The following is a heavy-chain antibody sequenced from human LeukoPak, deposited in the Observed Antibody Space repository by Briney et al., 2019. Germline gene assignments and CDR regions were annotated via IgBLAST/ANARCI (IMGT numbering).Heavy chain of an antibody. CDR1: GFTFSSYA. J-gene: IGHJ6*02. Sequence: GGSLRLSCAASGFTFSSYAMSWVRQAPGKGLEWVSAISGSGGSTYYADSVKGRFTISRDNSKNTLYLQMNSLRAEDTAVYYCARDYSSGWYRYYYYYGMDVWGQGTTVTVSS. V-gene: IGHV3-23*01. D-gene: IGHD6-19*01. CDR3: ARDYSSGWYRYYYYYGMDV. CDR2: ISGSGGST.